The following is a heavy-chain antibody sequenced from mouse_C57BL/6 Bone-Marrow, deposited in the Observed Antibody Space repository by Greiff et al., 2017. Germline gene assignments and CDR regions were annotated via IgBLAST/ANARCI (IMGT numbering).Heavy chain of an antibody. V-gene: IGHV1-19*01. D-gene: IGHD1-1*01. CDR2: INPYNGGT. J-gene: IGHJ3*01. Sequence: VQLPLSGPVLVQPGASVKMSCKASGYTFTDYYMNWVKQSHGKSLEWIGVINPYNGGTSYNQKFKGKATLTVDKSSSTAYMELNSLTSEDSAVYYCARPYYYGSPWFAYWGQGTLVTVSA. CDR3: ARPYYYGSPWFAY. CDR1: GYTFTDYY.